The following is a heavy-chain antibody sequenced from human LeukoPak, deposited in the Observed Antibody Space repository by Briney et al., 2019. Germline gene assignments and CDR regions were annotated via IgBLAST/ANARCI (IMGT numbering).Heavy chain of an antibody. CDR1: GFTFSSYA. D-gene: IGHD3-3*01. V-gene: IGHV3-23*01. Sequence: GGSLRLSCAASGFTFSSYAMSWVRQAPGKGLEWVSTISSSDGSTYYADSVKGRFTISRDNSKNTLYLQMNSLRAEDTAVYYCARSEYDFWSGYPLRAFDIWGQGTMVTVSS. CDR3: ARSEYDFWSGYPLRAFDI. CDR2: ISSSDGST. J-gene: IGHJ3*02.